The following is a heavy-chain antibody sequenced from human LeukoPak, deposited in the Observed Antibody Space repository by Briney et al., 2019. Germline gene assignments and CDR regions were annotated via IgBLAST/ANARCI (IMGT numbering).Heavy chain of an antibody. CDR3: AKGGYCSGGSCHTPADWFDP. D-gene: IGHD2-15*01. CDR2: ISGSGGST. J-gene: IGHJ5*02. V-gene: IGHV3-23*01. CDR1: GFTFSSYA. Sequence: GGSLRLSCAASGFTFSSYAMSWVRQAPGKGLEWVLAISGSGGSTYYADSVKGRFTISRDNSKNTLYLQMNRLRAEDTAVYYCAKGGYCSGGSCHTPADWFDPWGKGTLVTVSS.